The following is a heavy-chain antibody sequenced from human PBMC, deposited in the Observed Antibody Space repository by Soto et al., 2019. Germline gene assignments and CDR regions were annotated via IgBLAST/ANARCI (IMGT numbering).Heavy chain of an antibody. V-gene: IGHV1-18*01. D-gene: IGHD3-10*01. Sequence: QVQLEQSGAEVKKPGASVKVSCKASGYSFTSYGIIWVRQAPGQGLEWMGWISAYNGNTNYAQKLQGRVTMTTDTSTSTVYMELRSLRSDDTAVYYCARDNGFGESDVWGQGTTVTVSS. CDR1: GYSFTSYG. CDR3: ARDNGFGESDV. J-gene: IGHJ6*02. CDR2: ISAYNGNT.